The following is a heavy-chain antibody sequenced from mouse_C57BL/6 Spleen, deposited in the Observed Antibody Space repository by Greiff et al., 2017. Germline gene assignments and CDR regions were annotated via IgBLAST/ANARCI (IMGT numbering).Heavy chain of an antibody. CDR2: INPSNGGT. V-gene: IGHV1-53*01. Sequence: QVQLQQPGTELVKPGASVKLSCKASGYTFTSYWMHWVKQRPGQGLEWIGIINPSNGGTNYNEKFKSKATLTVDKSSSTAYMQLSSLTCKVSAVYYGARSGGYYSDWYAYWGQGTLVTVSA. CDR1: GYTFTSYW. CDR3: ARSGGYYSDWYAY. D-gene: IGHD2-3*01. J-gene: IGHJ3*01.